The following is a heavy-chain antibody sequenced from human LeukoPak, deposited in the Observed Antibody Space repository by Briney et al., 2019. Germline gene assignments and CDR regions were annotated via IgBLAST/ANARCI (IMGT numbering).Heavy chain of an antibody. V-gene: IGHV1-2*02. D-gene: IGHD5-24*01. CDR1: GYTFTGYY. J-gene: IGHJ4*02. CDR2: INPNRGGT. CDR3: ARDLEMATISSATV. Sequence: ASVKVSCKASGYTFTGYYMHWVRQAPGQGLEWRGWINPNRGGTNYAQKFQGRVTMTRDTSISTAYMELSRLRSDDTAVYYCARDLEMATISSATVWGQGTLVTVSS.